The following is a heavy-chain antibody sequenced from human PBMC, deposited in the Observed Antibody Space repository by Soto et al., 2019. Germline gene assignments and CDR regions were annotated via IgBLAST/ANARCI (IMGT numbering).Heavy chain of an antibody. Sequence: EVQVVESGGGLVQAGASLRVSCAASGFTFSTYWMHWVRQAPGKGLMWLSRIKGGGSATNYADSVKGRFTISRDNAKNTVYLQMNSLRVEDTAVYYCARGGLGAYWFDPWGQGTLVSVSS. J-gene: IGHJ5*02. CDR2: IKGGGSAT. D-gene: IGHD3-16*01. V-gene: IGHV3-74*01. CDR1: GFTFSTYW. CDR3: ARGGLGAYWFDP.